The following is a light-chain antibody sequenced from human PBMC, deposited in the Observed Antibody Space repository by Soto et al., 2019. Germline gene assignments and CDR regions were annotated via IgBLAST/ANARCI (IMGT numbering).Light chain of an antibody. V-gene: IGKV1-5*01. CDR3: QQYATSSPT. J-gene: IGKJ2*01. CDR1: QSISTW. CDR2: GAS. Sequence: DIQMTQSPSTLSASVGDRVTITCRASQSISTWLAWYQQRPREAPKLLIYGASSLESGVPSRFSGSGSGTEFPLTVSSLQPTDFATYYCQQYATSSPTFGQGPKLEI.